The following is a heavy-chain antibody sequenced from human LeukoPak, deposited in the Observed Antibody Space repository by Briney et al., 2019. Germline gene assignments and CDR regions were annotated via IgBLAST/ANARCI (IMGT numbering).Heavy chain of an antibody. CDR2: IWFDGSNK. V-gene: IGHV3-33*01. CDR1: GFTFSTYG. Sequence: GGSLRLSCAASGFTFSTYGMHWVRQAPGKGLEWVAVIWFDGSNKYYADSVKGRFTVSRDNSKSTLYLQMTSLGAEGTAVYYCARGVDYYDSSGLLGDYWGQGTLVTVSS. CDR3: ARGVDYYDSSGLLGDY. D-gene: IGHD3-22*01. J-gene: IGHJ4*02.